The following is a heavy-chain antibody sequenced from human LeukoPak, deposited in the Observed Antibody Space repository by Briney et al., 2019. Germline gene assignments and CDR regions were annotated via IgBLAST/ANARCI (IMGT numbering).Heavy chain of an antibody. CDR3: ARASHWNQLHYFDY. D-gene: IGHD1-1*01. CDR2: IYHSGST. CDR1: GGSISSSNW. Sequence: PSGTLSLTCAVSGGSISSSNWWSWVRQPPGKGLEWIGEIYHSGSTNYNPSLKSRVTISVDKSKNKLSLKLSSVTAADTAVYYCARASHWNQLHYFDYWGQGTLVTVSS. V-gene: IGHV4-4*02. J-gene: IGHJ4*02.